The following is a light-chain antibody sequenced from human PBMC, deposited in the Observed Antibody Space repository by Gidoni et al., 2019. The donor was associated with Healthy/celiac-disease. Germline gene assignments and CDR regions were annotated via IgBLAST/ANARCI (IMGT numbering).Light chain of an antibody. Sequence: DIQLTQSPSTLSASVGDRVTITCRASQSISSWLDWYQQKPGKAPKLLIYKASSLERGVPSRFSGSGSVTEFTSTISSLQPDDFATYYCQQYNSYSPTFGQGTKVEIK. CDR3: QQYNSYSPT. CDR2: KAS. V-gene: IGKV1-5*03. CDR1: QSISSW. J-gene: IGKJ1*01.